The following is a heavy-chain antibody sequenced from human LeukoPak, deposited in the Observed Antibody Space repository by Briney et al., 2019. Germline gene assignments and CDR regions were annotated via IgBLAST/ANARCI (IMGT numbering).Heavy chain of an antibody. CDR3: ARVRYCSGGSCSYNWFDP. D-gene: IGHD2-15*01. CDR1: GGTFSSYA. V-gene: IGHV1-69*13. J-gene: IGHJ5*02. CDR2: IIPIFGTA. Sequence: SVTVSCMASGGTFSSYAISWVRQAPGQGLEWMGGIIPIFGTANYAQKFQGRVTITADESTSTAYMELSSLRSEDTAVYYCARVRYCSGGSCSYNWFDPWGQGTLVTVSS.